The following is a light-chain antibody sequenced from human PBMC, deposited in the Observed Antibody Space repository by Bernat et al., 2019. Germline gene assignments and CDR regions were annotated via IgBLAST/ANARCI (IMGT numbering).Light chain of an antibody. V-gene: IGLV2-18*02. CDR3: SSYTSSITYV. CDR2: EVS. Sequence: QSALTQPPSVSGSPVQSVTISCTGTSSDIGSYNRVSWYQQPPGTAPKLMIYEVSNRPSGVPDRFSGSKSGNTASLTISGLQAEDEADYYCSSYTSSITYVFGTGTKVTVL. CDR1: SSDIGSYNR. J-gene: IGLJ1*01.